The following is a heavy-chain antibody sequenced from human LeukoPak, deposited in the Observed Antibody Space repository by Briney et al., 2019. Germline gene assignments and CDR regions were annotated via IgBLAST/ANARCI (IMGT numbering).Heavy chain of an antibody. D-gene: IGHD3-10*01. Sequence: GGSLRLSCAASGLSFSYFAMNWVRQAPAKGLEWVSSIGTNSGPTYYADSVKGRFTLSRDNSKNTLYLQMDSLRVGDTAVYYYTKDRGAVMNVNAMSWGRGTLVTVSS. CDR2: IGTNSGPT. J-gene: IGHJ5*02. CDR3: TKDRGAVMNVNAMS. CDR1: GLSFSYFA. V-gene: IGHV3-23*01.